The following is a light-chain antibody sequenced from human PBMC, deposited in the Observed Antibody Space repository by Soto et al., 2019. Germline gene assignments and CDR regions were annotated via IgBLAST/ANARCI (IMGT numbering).Light chain of an antibody. V-gene: IGKV3-15*01. CDR2: GAS. J-gene: IGKJ1*01. Sequence: DRVMTQSPDTLSASPGERVSLSCRASQSVNHNLAWYQQKPGQAPRLLIYGASNRATGVPARFSGSGSGTDFTLTISSLQSEDFAIYYCQQYNDWPQTFGQGTRVEIK. CDR1: QSVNHN. CDR3: QQYNDWPQT.